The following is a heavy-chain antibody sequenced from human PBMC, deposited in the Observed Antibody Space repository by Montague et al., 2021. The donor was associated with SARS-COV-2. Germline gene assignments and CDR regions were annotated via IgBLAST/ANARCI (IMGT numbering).Heavy chain of an antibody. V-gene: IGHV4-34*01. CDR2: INHSGST. J-gene: IGHJ4*02. D-gene: IGHD3-10*01. CDR3: ARLDYYGSGPYYNPPFDF. Sequence: SETLSLTCAVYGGSLSGYYWSWIRRPPGKGLEWIGEINHSGSTNYNPSLRSRVTTSVDTSKNHFSLKLTSVTAADTAVYYCARLDYYGSGPYYNPPFDFWGQGTLVTVSS. CDR1: GGSLSGYY.